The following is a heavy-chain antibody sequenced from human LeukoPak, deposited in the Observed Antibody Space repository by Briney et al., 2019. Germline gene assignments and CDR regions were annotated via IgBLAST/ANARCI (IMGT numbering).Heavy chain of an antibody. D-gene: IGHD3-10*02. J-gene: IGHJ4*02. Sequence: HPGGSLRLSCAASGFTFSSYGMHWVRQAPGKGLEWVAVIWYDGSNKYYADSVKGRFTISRDNSMNTLYLQMNSLRAEDTAVYYCARSLGSGSYPADYWGQGTLVTVSS. CDR1: GFTFSSYG. CDR2: IWYDGSNK. V-gene: IGHV3-33*01. CDR3: ARSLGSGSYPADY.